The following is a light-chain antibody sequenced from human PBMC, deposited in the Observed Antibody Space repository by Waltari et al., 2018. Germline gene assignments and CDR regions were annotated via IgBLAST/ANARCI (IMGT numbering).Light chain of an antibody. CDR3: QQYCCSPRT. J-gene: IGKJ2*01. Sequence: EIVLTQSPGTLSLSPGEGATLSCRPNDTGTSNYLAWYQLKPGLAPRLLIYGASSRATGIPDRFSGSGSGTDFTLTITRLEPEDFAVYYCQQYCCSPRTFGQGSKLEI. V-gene: IGKV3-20*01. CDR1: DTGTSNY. CDR2: GAS.